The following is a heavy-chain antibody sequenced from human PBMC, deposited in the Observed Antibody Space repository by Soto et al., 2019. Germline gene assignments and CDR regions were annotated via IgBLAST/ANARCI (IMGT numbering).Heavy chain of an antibody. V-gene: IGHV5-10-1*01. CDR3: ARVDWTNDRPYFGMDF. J-gene: IGHJ6*02. CDR1: GDSFSSYW. D-gene: IGHD3-9*01. Sequence: GESLKISCKGSGDSFSSYWINWGRQMPGKGLEWMGRIDTSDSHTDYSPSFQGHVTISADQSINTAYLQWRSLRASDTAIYYCARVDWTNDRPYFGMDFWGPGTTVTVSS. CDR2: IDTSDSHT.